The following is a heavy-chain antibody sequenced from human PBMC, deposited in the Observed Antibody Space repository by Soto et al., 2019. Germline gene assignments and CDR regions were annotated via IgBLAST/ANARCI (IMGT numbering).Heavy chain of an antibody. CDR1: GFTFSSYG. CDR3: EKDETYYYDSSGYYGPFDY. D-gene: IGHD3-22*01. Sequence: GGSLRLSCAASGFTFSSYGMHWVRQAPGKGLEWVAVISYDGSNKYYADSVKGRFTISRDNSKNTLYLQMNSLRAEDTAVYYCEKDETYYYDSSGYYGPFDYWGQGTLVTVSS. V-gene: IGHV3-30*18. J-gene: IGHJ4*02. CDR2: ISYDGSNK.